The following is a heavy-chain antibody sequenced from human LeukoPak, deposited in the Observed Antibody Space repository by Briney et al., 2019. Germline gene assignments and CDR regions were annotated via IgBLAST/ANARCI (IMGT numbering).Heavy chain of an antibody. CDR1: GGSFSGYY. D-gene: IGHD5-24*01. CDR2: INHSGST. V-gene: IGHV4-34*01. J-gene: IGHJ4*02. Sequence: SETLSLTCAVYGGSFSGYYWTWIRQPPARGLEWIGEINHSGSTNYNPSLNSRVTISVDTSKSQCSLKLNSVTAAGTAMYYCARGRDPYWGQGTLVTVSS. CDR3: ARGRDPY.